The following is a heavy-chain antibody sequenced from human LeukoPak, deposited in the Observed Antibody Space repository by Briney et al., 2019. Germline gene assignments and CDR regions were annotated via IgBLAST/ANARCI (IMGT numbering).Heavy chain of an antibody. Sequence: GSLRLSCAASGFTFSSYWMSWIRQPPGKGLKWIGSMYYGGRTFYSPSLKSRVTISVDTSKNQYSLRLKTVTAADTAVYYCASHALVTSVSTYNWFDPWGQGALVTVS. V-gene: IGHV4-39*01. CDR1: GFTFSSYW. D-gene: IGHD2-21*02. CDR3: ASHALVTSVSTYNWFDP. CDR2: MYYGGRT. J-gene: IGHJ5*02.